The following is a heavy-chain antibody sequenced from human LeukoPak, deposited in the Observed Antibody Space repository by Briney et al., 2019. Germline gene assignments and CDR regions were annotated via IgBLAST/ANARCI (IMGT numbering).Heavy chain of an antibody. J-gene: IGHJ4*02. Sequence: GGSLRLSCAASGYTVSSNYMSWVRQAPGKGLEWVSALYSGGKTYYADSVKGRLTISGDNSQNTLYLQMNSLRADDTAAYYCATAPTTVTTFDSWGQGTLVTVSS. CDR2: LYSGGKT. V-gene: IGHV3-53*01. D-gene: IGHD4-17*01. CDR1: GYTVSSNY. CDR3: ATAPTTVTTFDS.